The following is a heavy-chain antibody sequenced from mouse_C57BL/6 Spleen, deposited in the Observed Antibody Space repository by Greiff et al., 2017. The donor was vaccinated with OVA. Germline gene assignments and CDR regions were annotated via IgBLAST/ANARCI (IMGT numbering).Heavy chain of an antibody. CDR1: GYTFTSYW. J-gene: IGHJ3*01. V-gene: IGHV1-52*01. Sequence: QVQLQQSGAELVRPGSSVKLSCKASGYTFTSYWMHWVKQRPIQGLEWIGNIDPSDSETHYNQKFKDKATLTVDKSSSTAYMQLSSLTSEDSAVYYCARSSDYDPFAYWGQGTLVTVSA. CDR3: ARSSDYDPFAY. CDR2: IDPSDSET. D-gene: IGHD2-4*01.